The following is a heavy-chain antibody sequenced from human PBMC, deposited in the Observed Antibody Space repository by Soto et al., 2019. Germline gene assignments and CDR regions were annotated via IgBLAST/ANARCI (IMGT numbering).Heavy chain of an antibody. CDR2: VSIGGST. CDR1: GFTFSSYA. Sequence: VGSLILSGSASGFTFSSYAMGLVRQGPGKGLEWVAVVSIGGSTHYADSVRGRFTISRDNSKNTLSLQMNSLTAEDTAVYFCAKRRGAGGHFDYWGQGALVTVSS. V-gene: IGHV3-23*01. CDR3: AKRRGAGGHFDY. J-gene: IGHJ4*02. D-gene: IGHD2-15*01.